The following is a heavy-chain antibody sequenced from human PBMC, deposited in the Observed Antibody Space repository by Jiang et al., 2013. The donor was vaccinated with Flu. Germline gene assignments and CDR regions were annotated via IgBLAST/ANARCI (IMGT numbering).Heavy chain of an antibody. Sequence: SGAEVKRPGASAKVSCKASGYIFTSYDINWVRQAPGQGLEWMGWMDPNSGNTGYAQKFQGRFIMTRNTSLSTVYMELSSLRSEDTAVYYCARAGYYDSSGSSDFDYWGQGTLVTVSS. CDR2: MDPNSGNT. D-gene: IGHD3-22*01. V-gene: IGHV1-8*02. CDR3: ARAGYYDSSGSSDFDY. CDR1: GYIFTSYD. J-gene: IGHJ4*02.